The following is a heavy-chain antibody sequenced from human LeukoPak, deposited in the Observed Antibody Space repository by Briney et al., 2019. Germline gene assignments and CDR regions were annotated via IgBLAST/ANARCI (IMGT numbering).Heavy chain of an antibody. V-gene: IGHV3-21*01. CDR3: ARTPYYYGMDV. CDR1: GFIFSSYA. Sequence: GGSLSLSCAASGFIFSSYAMNWVRQAPGKGLEWVSSISSSGSTIYYADSAKGRFTISRDNAKNSLYLQMSSLRAEDTAVYYCARTPYYYGMDVWGQGTTVTVSS. J-gene: IGHJ6*02. D-gene: IGHD2-15*01. CDR2: ISSSGSTI.